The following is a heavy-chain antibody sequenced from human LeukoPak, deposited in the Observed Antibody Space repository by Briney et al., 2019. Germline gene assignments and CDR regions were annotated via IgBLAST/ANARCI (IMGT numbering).Heavy chain of an antibody. Sequence: PSETLSLTCTVSGGSISSTSYYWGWIRQPPGKGLEWIGTIYYSGSTSYNPSLKSRVTISVDTSKNQFSLKLSSVTAVDTAVYYCARRGTEQALFGYWGQGTLVTVSS. V-gene: IGHV4-39*01. CDR1: GGSISSTSYY. J-gene: IGHJ4*02. CDR3: ARRGTEQALFGY. D-gene: IGHD1-14*01. CDR2: IYYSGST.